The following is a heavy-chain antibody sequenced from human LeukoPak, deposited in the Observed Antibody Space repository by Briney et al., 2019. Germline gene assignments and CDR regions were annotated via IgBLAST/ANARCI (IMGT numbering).Heavy chain of an antibody. CDR1: GGSISSSSYY. CDR3: ARAYRSSWYANWFDP. CDR2: IYHSGST. J-gene: IGHJ5*02. V-gene: IGHV4-39*07. Sequence: SETLSLTCTVSGGSISSSSYYWGWIRQPPGKGLEWIGSIYHSGSTYYNPSLKSRVTISVDTSKNQFSLKLSSVTAADTAVYFCARAYRSSWYANWFDPWGQGTLVTVSS. D-gene: IGHD6-13*01.